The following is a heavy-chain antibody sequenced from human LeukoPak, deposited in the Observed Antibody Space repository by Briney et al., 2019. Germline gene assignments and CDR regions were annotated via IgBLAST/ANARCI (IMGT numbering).Heavy chain of an antibody. Sequence: ASVKVSCKASGYTFTSYGISWVRQAPGQGLEWMGWISAYNGNTNYAQKLQGRVTMTTDTSTGTAYMELRSLRSDDTAVYYCARDLFSSGWYYYGMDVWGQGTTVTVSS. CDR1: GYTFTSYG. CDR3: ARDLFSSGWYYYGMDV. J-gene: IGHJ6*02. D-gene: IGHD6-19*01. CDR2: ISAYNGNT. V-gene: IGHV1-18*01.